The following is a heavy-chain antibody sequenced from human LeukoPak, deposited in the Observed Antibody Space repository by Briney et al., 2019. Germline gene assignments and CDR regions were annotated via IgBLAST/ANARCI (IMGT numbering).Heavy chain of an antibody. Sequence: PSETLSLTCTVSGGSISSHYWSWIRQAPGKGLEWVSLIYSGGGTYYADSVKGRFTISRDNSRNTLSLQMNSLRVDDTAVYYCARGFRSVTTWGYFDYWGQGALVTVSS. D-gene: IGHD4-17*01. CDR2: IYSGGGT. CDR1: GGSISSHY. J-gene: IGHJ4*02. CDR3: ARGFRSVTTWGYFDY. V-gene: IGHV3-66*01.